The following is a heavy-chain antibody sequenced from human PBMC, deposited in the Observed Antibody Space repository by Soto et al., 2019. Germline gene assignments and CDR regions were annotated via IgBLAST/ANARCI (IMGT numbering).Heavy chain of an antibody. Sequence: QVQLVQSGAEVKKPGASVKVSCKASGYTFTSYAMHWVRQAPGQRLEWMGWSNAGNGNTKYSQMFQGRVTITRDTSASTAYMELSSLRSEDTAVYYCARDSTGYSSSWLYYYYYFMDVWGKGTTVTVSS. CDR3: ARDSTGYSSSWLYYYYYFMDV. CDR1: GYTFTSYA. CDR2: SNAGNGNT. V-gene: IGHV1-3*01. J-gene: IGHJ6*03. D-gene: IGHD6-13*01.